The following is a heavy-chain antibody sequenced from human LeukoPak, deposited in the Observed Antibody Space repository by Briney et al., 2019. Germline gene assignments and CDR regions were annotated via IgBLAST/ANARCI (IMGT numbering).Heavy chain of an antibody. CDR3: ARGAAATYYYYYMDV. D-gene: IGHD6-13*01. CDR2: IIPIFGTA. V-gene: IGHV1-69*05. J-gene: IGHJ6*03. CDR1: GGTFSSYA. Sequence: ASVKVSCKASGGTFSSYAISWVRQAPGQGLDWMGGIIPIFGTANYAQTFQGRVTITTDESTSTAYMELSSLRSEDTAVYYRARGAAATYYYYYMDVWGKGTTVTVSS.